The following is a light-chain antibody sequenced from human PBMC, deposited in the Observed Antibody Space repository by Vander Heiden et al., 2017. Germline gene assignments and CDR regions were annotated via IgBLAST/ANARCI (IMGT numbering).Light chain of an antibody. CDR2: WAS. CDR3: QQYYSTPLT. CDR1: QSVVYSSNNKNY. Sequence: DIVMTQSPDSLAVSLGEWATINCKSSQSVVYSSNNKNYLAWYQQKPGQPPKLLIYWASTRESGVPDRFSGSGSGSDFTLTISSLQAEDVAVYYCQQYYSTPLTFGGGTKVEI. J-gene: IGKJ4*01. V-gene: IGKV4-1*01.